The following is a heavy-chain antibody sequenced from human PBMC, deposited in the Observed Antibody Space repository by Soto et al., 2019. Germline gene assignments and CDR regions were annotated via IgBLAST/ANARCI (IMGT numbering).Heavy chain of an antibody. D-gene: IGHD5-12*01. CDR2: IYRDGTT. Sequence: ILSCAVSGLSLNNYWMHWVRQRPGKGLVWVARIYRDGTTSYADSVKGRFTISRDNAKNTVSLQMNSLKDEDTAVYYCMRGNTGYGNFDYWGQGXQVTVYS. CDR1: GLSLNNYW. CDR3: MRGNTGYGNFDY. V-gene: IGHV3-74*01. J-gene: IGHJ4*02.